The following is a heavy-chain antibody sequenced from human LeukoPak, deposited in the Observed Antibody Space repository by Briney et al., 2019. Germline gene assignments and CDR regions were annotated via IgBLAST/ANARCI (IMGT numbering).Heavy chain of an antibody. CDR1: GGSISSYY. CDR3: ARAGDWNYVGLFDY. CDR2: IYTSGST. V-gene: IGHV4-4*07. Sequence: SETLSLTCTVSGGSISSYYGSWIRQPAGKGLEWIGRIYTSGSTNYNPSLKSRVTISVDTSKNQFSLKLSSVTAADTAVYYCARAGDWNYVGLFDYWGQGTLVAVSS. D-gene: IGHD1-7*01. J-gene: IGHJ4*02.